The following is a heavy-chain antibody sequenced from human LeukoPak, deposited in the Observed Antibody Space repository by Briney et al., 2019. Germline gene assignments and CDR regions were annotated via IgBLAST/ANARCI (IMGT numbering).Heavy chain of an antibody. J-gene: IGHJ5*02. Sequence: SQTLSLTCTVSGGSISSGSYYWSWIRQPPGKGLEWIGYIYYSGSTNYNPSLKSRVTISVDTSKNQFSLKLSSVTAADTAVYYCAREGITVDILTGYYPAPNNWFDPWGQGTLVTVSS. V-gene: IGHV4-61*01. D-gene: IGHD3-9*01. CDR3: AREGITVDILTGYYPAPNNWFDP. CDR2: IYYSGST. CDR1: GGSISSGSYY.